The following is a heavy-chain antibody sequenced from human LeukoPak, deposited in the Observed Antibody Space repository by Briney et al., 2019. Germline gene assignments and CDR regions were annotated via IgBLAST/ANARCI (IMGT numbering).Heavy chain of an antibody. J-gene: IGHJ4*02. CDR1: GYTFTNYY. D-gene: IGHD3-22*01. CDR3: ARDPRVYYYDSTGSVYFDY. Sequence: SVKVSCKASGYTFTNYYIHWVRQAPGQGLEWMGGIIPIFGTANYAQKFQGRVTITADKSTSTAYMELSSLRSEDTAVYYCARDPRVYYYDSTGSVYFDYWGQGTLVTVSS. V-gene: IGHV1-69*06. CDR2: IIPIFGTA.